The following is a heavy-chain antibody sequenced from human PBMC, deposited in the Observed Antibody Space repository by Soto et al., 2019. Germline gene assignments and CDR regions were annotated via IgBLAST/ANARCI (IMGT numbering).Heavy chain of an antibody. CDR1: GFTFSSYG. Sequence: QVQLVESGGGVVQPGRSLRLSCAASGFTFSSYGMHWVRQAPGKGLEWVAVISYDGSNKYYADSVKGRFTISRDNSKNTLYLQMNSLRAEDTAVYCCAKGSGSSSWYPYYYYYGMDVWGQGTTVTVSS. J-gene: IGHJ6*02. CDR3: AKGSGSSSWYPYYYYYGMDV. CDR2: ISYDGSNK. V-gene: IGHV3-30*18. D-gene: IGHD6-13*01.